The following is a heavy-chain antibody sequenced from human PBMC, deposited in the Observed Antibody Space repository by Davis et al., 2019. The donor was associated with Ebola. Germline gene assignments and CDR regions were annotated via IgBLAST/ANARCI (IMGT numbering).Heavy chain of an antibody. J-gene: IGHJ4*02. D-gene: IGHD3-10*01. Sequence: LKISCAASGFTFSSYGMHWVRQAPGKGLEWVAVISYDGSNKYYADSVKGRFTISRDNSKNTLYLQMNSLRDEDTAVYYCARVYGFGELLAGHSDYWGQGTLVTVSS. CDR1: GFTFSSYG. V-gene: IGHV3-30*03. CDR2: ISYDGSNK. CDR3: ARVYGFGELLAGHSDY.